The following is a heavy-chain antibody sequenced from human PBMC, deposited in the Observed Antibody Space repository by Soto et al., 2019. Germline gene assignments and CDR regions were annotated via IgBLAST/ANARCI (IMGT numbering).Heavy chain of an antibody. Sequence: EVQLVESGGGLVQPGGSLRLSCAASGFTFSSYSMNWVRQAPGKGLEWVSYISSSSSTIYYADSVKGRFTISGDNAKHSRYRQMNSLRAEDTAVYYCARVGHGSSTSCQNYYYMDVWGKGTTVTVSS. V-gene: IGHV3-48*01. CDR3: ARVGHGSSTSCQNYYYMDV. CDR2: ISSSSSTI. J-gene: IGHJ6*03. CDR1: GFTFSSYS. D-gene: IGHD2-2*01.